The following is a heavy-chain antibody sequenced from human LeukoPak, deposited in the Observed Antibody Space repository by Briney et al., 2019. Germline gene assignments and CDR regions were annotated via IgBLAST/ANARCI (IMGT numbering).Heavy chain of an antibody. CDR3: ATRRIAVAAPFDY. D-gene: IGHD6-19*01. CDR2: INHSGST. J-gene: IGHJ4*02. V-gene: IGHV4-34*01. Sequence: SETLSLTCAVYGGSFSGYYWSWIRQPPEKGLEWIGEINHSGSTNYNPSLKSRVTISVDTSKNQFSLKLSSVAAADTAVYYCATRRIAVAAPFDYWGQGTLVTVSS. CDR1: GGSFSGYY.